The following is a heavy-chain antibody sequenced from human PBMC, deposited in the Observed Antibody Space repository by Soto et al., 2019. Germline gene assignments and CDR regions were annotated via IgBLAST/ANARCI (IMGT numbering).Heavy chain of an antibody. D-gene: IGHD3-22*01. V-gene: IGHV1-69*01. Sequence: QVQLVQSGAEVKKPGSSVKVSCKASGGTFSSYAISWVRQAPGQGLEWMGGIIPIFGTANYAQKFQGRVTITADESTSTAYMELSSLRSEDTAVYYCARDYYDSSGYYPYYYYGMDVWGQGTTVTVSS. CDR1: GGTFSSYA. J-gene: IGHJ6*02. CDR2: IIPIFGTA. CDR3: ARDYYDSSGYYPYYYYGMDV.